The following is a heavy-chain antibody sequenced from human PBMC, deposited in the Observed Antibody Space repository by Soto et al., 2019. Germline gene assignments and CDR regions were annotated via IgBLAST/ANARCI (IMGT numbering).Heavy chain of an antibody. J-gene: IGHJ6*03. V-gene: IGHV1-18*01. CDR2: ISAYNGNT. CDR3: ATEYYDFWSGYRAPMDV. D-gene: IGHD3-3*01. CDR1: GYTFTSYG. Sequence: EASVKVSCKASGYTFTSYGISWVRQAPGQGLEWMGWISAYNGNTNYAQKLQGRVTMTTDTSTSAAYMELRSLRSDDTAVYYCATEYYDFWSGYRAPMDVWGKGTTVTVSS.